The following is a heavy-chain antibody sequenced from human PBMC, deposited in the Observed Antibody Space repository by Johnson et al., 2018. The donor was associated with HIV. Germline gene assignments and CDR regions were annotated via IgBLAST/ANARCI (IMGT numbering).Heavy chain of an antibody. J-gene: IGHJ3*02. V-gene: IGHV3-30*04. CDR2: ISYDGSNK. Sequence: QLVESGRGVVQPGRSLTLSCAPSGFAFSTYAMHWVRQAPGKGLEWVAVISYDGSNKYYADSVKGRFTVSRDNSKNTLYLQMNSLRAGDTAVYFCSKEVIWGQGTMVTVSS. CDR1: GFAFSTYA. CDR3: SKEVI.